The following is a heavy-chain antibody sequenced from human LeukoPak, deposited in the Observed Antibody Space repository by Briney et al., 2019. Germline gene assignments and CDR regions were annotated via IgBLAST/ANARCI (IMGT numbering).Heavy chain of an antibody. J-gene: IGHJ4*02. CDR1: GGSFSGYY. D-gene: IGHD2-15*01. CDR3: AKGRGYCTGGSCYSDY. V-gene: IGHV3-23*01. CDR2: ISGSDGST. Sequence: ETLSLTCAVYGGSFSGYYWSWIRQPPGKGLEWASTISGSDGSTYYADSVKGRFTISRDNSKNTLYLQMNSLRVEDTAIYYCAKGRGYCTGGSCYSDYWGQGTLVTVSS.